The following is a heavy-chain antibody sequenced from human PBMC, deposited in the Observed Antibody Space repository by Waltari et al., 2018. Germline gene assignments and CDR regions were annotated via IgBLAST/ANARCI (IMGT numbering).Heavy chain of an antibody. CDR3: ARTTTIKSLDY. Sequence: EVQLVQSGAEVKKPGATVKLSCKAAGYTFTDYYIHWVQQAPGKGLEWVGRSDQQDGETKYADKFQGRATITADTSIDTVYMELSSLRSEDTAVVYCARTTTIKSLDYWGQGTLVTVSS. CDR2: SDQQDGET. J-gene: IGHJ4*02. V-gene: IGHV1-69-2*01. CDR1: GYTFTDYY. D-gene: IGHD1-7*01.